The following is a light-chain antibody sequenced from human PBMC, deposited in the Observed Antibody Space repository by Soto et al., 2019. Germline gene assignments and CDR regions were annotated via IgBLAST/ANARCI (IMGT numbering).Light chain of an antibody. Sequence: QSVLTQPPSVSGAPGQKVTISCTGSSSNIGAGYDVNWYQQFPGTAPKLLIYGDSNRPSGVPDRFSGSKSVTSASLAITGLQAEDEADYYCPSYDNSLTDSVVFGGGTKLTVL. V-gene: IGLV1-40*01. J-gene: IGLJ2*01. CDR3: PSYDNSLTDSVV. CDR2: GDS. CDR1: SSNIGAGYD.